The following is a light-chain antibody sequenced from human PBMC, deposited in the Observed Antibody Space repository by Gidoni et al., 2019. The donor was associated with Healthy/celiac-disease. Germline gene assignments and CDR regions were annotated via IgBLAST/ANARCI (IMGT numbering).Light chain of an antibody. V-gene: IGKV3-15*01. CDR1: QSVSSN. CDR3: QQYNNWTPVT. CDR2: AAS. J-gene: IGKJ5*01. Sequence: IVMTQSPATLSLSSVERATLSCRASQSVSSNLAWYQQKPGQAPRLLIYAASTRATGIPARFSGSGSGTEFTLTISSLQSEDFAVYFCQQYNNWTPVTFGQGTRLEIK.